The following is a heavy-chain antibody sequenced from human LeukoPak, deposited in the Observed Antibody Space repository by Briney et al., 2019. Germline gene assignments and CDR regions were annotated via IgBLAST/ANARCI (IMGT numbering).Heavy chain of an antibody. D-gene: IGHD2-21*01. CDR3: ARQSRGSQHNYPDY. J-gene: IGHJ4*02. V-gene: IGHV4-34*01. CDR1: GGSFNDYY. CDR2: IRHSGST. Sequence: SEALSLTCDVSGGSFNDYYWSWIRQPPGKGLEWIGEIRHSGSTNYNPSLKSRVTMSVDTSKNQFSLKLSSVTAADTAVYYCARQSRGSQHNYPDYWGQGTLVTVSS.